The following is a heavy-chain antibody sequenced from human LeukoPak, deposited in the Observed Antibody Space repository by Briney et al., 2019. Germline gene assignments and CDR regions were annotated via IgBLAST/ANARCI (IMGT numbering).Heavy chain of an antibody. Sequence: ASVKVSCKASGYTFTSYYMHWVRQAPGQGLEWMGIINPSGGSTSYAQKFQGRVTMTRDTSTSTVYMELSSLRSEDTAVYYCARDPLGYDSSGYYYDYWGQGTLVTVSS. J-gene: IGHJ4*02. D-gene: IGHD3-22*01. CDR3: ARDPLGYDSSGYYYDY. CDR1: GYTFTSYY. V-gene: IGHV1-46*01. CDR2: INPSGGST.